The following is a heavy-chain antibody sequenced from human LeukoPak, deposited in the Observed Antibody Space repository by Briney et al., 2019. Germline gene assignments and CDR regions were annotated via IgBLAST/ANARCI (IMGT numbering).Heavy chain of an antibody. CDR1: GVSVNAYS. D-gene: IGHD2-8*01. J-gene: IGHJ4*02. Sequence: SETLSLTCAVQGVSVNAYSWSWIRHSPGKGLEWIGEINHSGGTNYNPSRKSRATISVDTSENQFSLRVTSVTAADTAVYYCARIRCGHTDDRCYNYWGQGTLVTVSS. CDR2: INHSGGT. CDR3: ARIRCGHTDDRCYNY. V-gene: IGHV4-34*01.